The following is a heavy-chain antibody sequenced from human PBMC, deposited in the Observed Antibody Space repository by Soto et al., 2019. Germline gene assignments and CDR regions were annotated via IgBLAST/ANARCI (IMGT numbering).Heavy chain of an antibody. CDR1: GFTFFAYW. D-gene: IGHD4-4*01. CDR3: AKEGDYGKYVGENWFDS. J-gene: IGHJ5*01. CDR2: INSDGSHT. Sequence: EVQLVESGGGLVQPGGSLRLSCAASGFTFFAYWIHWVRQAPGTGLVWVSRINSDGSHTSYADSVRGRFTISRDNSKNKVYLQTNSLPTEGTGVYYCAKEGDYGKYVGENWFDSWGQGSLVTVSS. V-gene: IGHV3-74*01.